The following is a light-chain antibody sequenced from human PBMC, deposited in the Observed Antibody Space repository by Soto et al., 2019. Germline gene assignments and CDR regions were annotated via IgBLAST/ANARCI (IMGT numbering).Light chain of an antibody. CDR3: QQYNSYSPLSGT. CDR2: KAS. Sequence: DIQMTQSPSTLSASVGDRVTITCRASQSISSWLAWYQQKPGKAPKLLIYKASSLDSGVPSRFSGSGSGTEVTLTISSLQPDDFAPYYCQQYNSYSPLSGTFGHGTKVEIK. CDR1: QSISSW. J-gene: IGKJ1*01. V-gene: IGKV1-5*03.